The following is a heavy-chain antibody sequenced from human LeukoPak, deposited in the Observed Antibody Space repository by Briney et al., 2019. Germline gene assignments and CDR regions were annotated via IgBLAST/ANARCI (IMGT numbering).Heavy chain of an antibody. CDR1: GGSISSYY. CDR3: AGMTQLRYFDPSGFDP. Sequence: SETLSLTCTVSGGSISSYYWSWIRQPPGKGQEWIWDIYYSGSTNYHPSLKSRVTISVDPSKNQFSLKLSSVTAADTAVYYCAGMTQLRYFDPSGFDPWGQGTLVTVSS. D-gene: IGHD3-9*01. V-gene: IGHV4-59*01. CDR2: IYYSGST. J-gene: IGHJ5*02.